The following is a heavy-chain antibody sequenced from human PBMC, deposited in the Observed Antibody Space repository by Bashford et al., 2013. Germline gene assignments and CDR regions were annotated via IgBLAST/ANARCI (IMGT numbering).Heavy chain of an antibody. CDR2: IYSSGTT. Sequence: SETLSLTCSVSGGSISGYYWSWIRQSAGKGLQWIGRIYSSGTTNYNPSLKSRVIMSVDTSKNQFSLKLSSVTAADTAVYYCARYTGTYYTYWGQGSLVTVSS. CDR3: ARYTGTYYTY. V-gene: IGHV4-4*07. CDR1: GGSISGYY. J-gene: IGHJ4*02. D-gene: IGHD1-26*01.